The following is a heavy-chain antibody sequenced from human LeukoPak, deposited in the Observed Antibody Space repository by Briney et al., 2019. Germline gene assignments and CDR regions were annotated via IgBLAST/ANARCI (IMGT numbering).Heavy chain of an antibody. CDR1: GFTFSSYS. CDR3: AGLIAATRGFDP. V-gene: IGHV3-21*01. CDR2: ISSSSSYI. J-gene: IGHJ5*02. Sequence: PGGSLRLSCAASGFTFSSYSMNWVRQAPGKGLGWVSSISSSSSYIYYADSVKGRFTISRDNAKDSLYLQMNSLRAEDTAVYYCAGLIAATRGFDPWGQGTLVTVSS. D-gene: IGHD6-13*01.